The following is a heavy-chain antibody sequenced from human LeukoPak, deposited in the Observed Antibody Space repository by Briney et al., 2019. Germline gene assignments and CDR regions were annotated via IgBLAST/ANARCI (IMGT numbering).Heavy chain of an antibody. V-gene: IGHV3-48*02. CDR3: ARDYFFDY. Sequence: GGSLKLSCAVSGLTFSRHSMIGLRQAPGQGLEWVSYISSCSSTIYYADSVKGRFTISRDNAKNSVYLQMTILRDADAAVFYCARDYFFDYWGQGTLVTVSS. CDR2: ISSCSSTI. J-gene: IGHJ4*02. CDR1: GLTFSRHS.